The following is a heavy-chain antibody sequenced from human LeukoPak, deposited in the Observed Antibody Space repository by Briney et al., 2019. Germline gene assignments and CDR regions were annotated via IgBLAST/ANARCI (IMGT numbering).Heavy chain of an antibody. D-gene: IGHD6-13*01. V-gene: IGHV4-4*07. CDR3: ARVSSSWYQDWYFDL. Sequence: PSETLSLTCTVSGGSISSYYWSWIRQPARKGLEWIGRIYTSGSTNYNPSLKSRVTMSVDTSKNQFSLKLSSVTAADTAVYYCARVSSSWYQDWYFDLWGRGTLVTVSS. CDR2: IYTSGST. J-gene: IGHJ2*01. CDR1: GGSISSYY.